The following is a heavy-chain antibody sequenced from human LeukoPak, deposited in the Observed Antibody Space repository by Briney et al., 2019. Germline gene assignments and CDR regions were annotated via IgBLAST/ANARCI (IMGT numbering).Heavy chain of an antibody. V-gene: IGHV4-31*03. CDR2: IYYSGST. Sequence: SQTLSLTCTVSGGSISSGGYSWSWIRQHPGKGLEWIGYIYYSGSTYYNPSLKSRVTISVDTSKNQFSLKLSSVTAADTAVYYCARGTMVRGVPLIDYWGQGTLVTVSS. CDR3: ARGTMVRGVPLIDY. CDR1: GGSISSGGYS. D-gene: IGHD3-10*01. J-gene: IGHJ4*02.